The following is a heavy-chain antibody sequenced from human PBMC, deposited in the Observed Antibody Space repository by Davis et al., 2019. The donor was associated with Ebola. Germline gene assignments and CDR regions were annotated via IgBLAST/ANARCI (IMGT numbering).Heavy chain of an antibody. Sequence: PGGSLRLSCAASGFTFSSYAMSWVRQAPGKGLEWVSAISGSGGSTYYADSVKGRFTISRDNSKNTLYLQMDSLRPEDTATYYCAKADGVHDSGGRRDLDLWGRGTLVTVSS. J-gene: IGHJ2*01. V-gene: IGHV3-23*01. CDR2: ISGSGGST. CDR3: AKADGVHDSGGRRDLDL. CDR1: GFTFSSYA. D-gene: IGHD3-22*01.